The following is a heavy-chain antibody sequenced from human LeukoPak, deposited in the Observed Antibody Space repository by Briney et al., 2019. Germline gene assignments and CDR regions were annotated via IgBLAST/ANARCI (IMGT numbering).Heavy chain of an antibody. CDR3: ARGSAHVLRYFDWLSYNWFDP. V-gene: IGHV1-8*01. CDR2: MNPNSGNT. CDR1: GYTFTSYY. Sequence: GGSVKVSCKASGYTFTSYYIHWVRQATRQGREWMGWMNPNSGNTGYAQKFQGRVTMTRNTSISTAYMELSSLRSEDTAVYYCARGSAHVLRYFDWLSYNWFDPWGQGTLVTVSS. D-gene: IGHD3-9*01. J-gene: IGHJ5*02.